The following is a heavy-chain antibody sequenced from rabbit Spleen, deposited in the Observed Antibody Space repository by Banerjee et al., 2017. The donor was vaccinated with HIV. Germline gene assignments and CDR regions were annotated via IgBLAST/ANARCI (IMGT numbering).Heavy chain of an antibody. CDR1: GFDLGGNA. CDR2: IYAGSSGNT. V-gene: IGHV1S40*01. Sequence: QSLEESGGGLVKPGASLTLTCTASGFDLGGNAMCWLRQAPGKGLEYIACIYAGSSGNTYYATWAKGRFTVSKSSSTTVTLQMTSLTVADTATYFCARDSGVGPYIDGYFNLWGPGTLVTVS. D-gene: IGHD3-3*01. CDR3: ARDSGVGPYIDGYFNL. J-gene: IGHJ4*01.